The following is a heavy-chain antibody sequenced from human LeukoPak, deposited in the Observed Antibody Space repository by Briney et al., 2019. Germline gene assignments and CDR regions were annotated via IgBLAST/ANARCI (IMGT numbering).Heavy chain of an antibody. J-gene: IGHJ5*02. V-gene: IGHV3-23*01. CDR1: GFTFSSYA. D-gene: IGHD3-22*01. Sequence: GGSLRLSCAASGFTFSSYAMSWVRQAPGKGLEWVSAISGSGGSTYYANSVKGRFTISRDNSKNTLYLQMNSLRAEDTAVYYCVKGTTVDYYDSSGPNWFDPWGQGTLVTVSS. CDR3: VKGTTVDYYDSSGPNWFDP. CDR2: ISGSGGST.